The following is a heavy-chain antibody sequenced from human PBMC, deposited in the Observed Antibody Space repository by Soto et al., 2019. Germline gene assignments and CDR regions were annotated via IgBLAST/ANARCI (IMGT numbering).Heavy chain of an antibody. Sequence: QVQLVESGGGVVQPGRSLRLSCAVSGFTFKNYGMDWVRQAPGKGLEWVAVIVYDGSYKYYADSVQGRFTISRDNSKNTLYMQMNSLRAEDTAVYYCAKDAYYYDSGGDFEGGYFDYWGQGTLVTVSS. D-gene: IGHD3-22*01. CDR3: AKDAYYYDSGGDFEGGYFDY. CDR1: GFTFKNYG. V-gene: IGHV3-30*18. J-gene: IGHJ4*02. CDR2: IVYDGSYK.